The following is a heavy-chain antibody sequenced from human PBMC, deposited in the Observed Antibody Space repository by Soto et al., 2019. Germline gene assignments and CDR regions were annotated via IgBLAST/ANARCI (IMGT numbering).Heavy chain of an antibody. CDR3: ARDVFCTTVTCYEFAYHGLDV. CDR2: ISYVGTTT. CDR1: GFDFRRFG. Sequence: PGGSLRLSCAASGFDFRRFGMHWVRQAPGKGLEWVALISYVGTTTYYSESVRGRFTISRDNSMDTLFLEANNLGPEDTAVYYCARDVFCTTVTCYEFAYHGLDVRGQGTTVPVYS. D-gene: IGHD3-9*01. J-gene: IGHJ6*02. V-gene: IGHV3-30*03.